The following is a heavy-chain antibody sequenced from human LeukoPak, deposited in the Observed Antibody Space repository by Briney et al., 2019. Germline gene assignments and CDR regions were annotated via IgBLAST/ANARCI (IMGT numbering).Heavy chain of an antibody. CDR1: GFTFDDYT. D-gene: IGHD1-26*01. Sequence: GGSLRLSCAASGFTFDDYTMHWVRQAPGKGLEWVSLISWDGGSTYYADSVKGRFTISRDNSKNSLYLQMNSLRTEDTALYYCAKEGGLGSYYDYWGQGTLVTVSS. V-gene: IGHV3-43*01. CDR2: ISWDGGST. CDR3: AKEGGLGSYYDY. J-gene: IGHJ4*02.